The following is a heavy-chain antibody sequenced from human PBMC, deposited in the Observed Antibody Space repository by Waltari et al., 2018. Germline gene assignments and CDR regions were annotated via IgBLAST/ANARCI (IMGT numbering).Heavy chain of an antibody. J-gene: IGHJ4*02. Sequence: QVQLQQWGAGLLKPSETLSLTCAVYGGSFSGSYWSWIRQPPGKGLEWVGEINHSGSTNYNPSLKSRVTISVDTAKNQFSLKLSSVTAADTAVYYCARAPLHLYSSGWYGASIQFDYWGQGTLVTVSS. V-gene: IGHV4-34*01. D-gene: IGHD6-19*01. CDR3: ARAPLHLYSSGWYGASIQFDY. CDR2: INHSGST. CDR1: GGSFSGSY.